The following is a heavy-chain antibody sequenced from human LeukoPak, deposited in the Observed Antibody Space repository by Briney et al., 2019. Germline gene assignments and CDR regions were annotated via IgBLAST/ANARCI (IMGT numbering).Heavy chain of an antibody. D-gene: IGHD6-19*01. CDR1: GGSISSSSYY. Sequence: PSETLSLTCTVSGGSISSSSYYWGWIRQPPGKGLEWIGSIYYSGSTYYNPSLKSRVTISVDTSKNQFSLKLSSVTAAGTAVYYCARLAVAGYYYFDYWGQGTLVTVSS. CDR2: IYYSGST. CDR3: ARLAVAGYYYFDY. V-gene: IGHV4-39*01. J-gene: IGHJ4*02.